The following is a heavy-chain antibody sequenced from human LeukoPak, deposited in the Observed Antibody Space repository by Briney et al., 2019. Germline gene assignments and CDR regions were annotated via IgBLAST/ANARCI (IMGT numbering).Heavy chain of an antibody. J-gene: IGHJ3*02. D-gene: IGHD6-13*01. CDR3: TRGIAAAYYAFDI. CDR1: GFTVSSNY. V-gene: IGHV3-53*01. Sequence: GGSLRLSCAASGFTVSSNYINWVRQAPGRGLEWVSVIYSGGTTYYADSVKGRFTISRDNSKNTLYFQMNSLRVEDTAVYYCTRGIAAAYYAFDIWGQGTMLTVSS. CDR2: IYSGGTT.